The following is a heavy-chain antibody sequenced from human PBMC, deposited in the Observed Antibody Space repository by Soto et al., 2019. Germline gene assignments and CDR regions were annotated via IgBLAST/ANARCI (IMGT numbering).Heavy chain of an antibody. CDR1: GFTFSSYA. CDR3: AREGEWYCSCGSYPEVYGMDV. J-gene: IGHJ6*02. Sequence: PGGSLRLSCAASGFTFSSYAMHWVRQAPGKGLEWVAVISYDGSNKYYADSVKGRFTISRDNSKNTLYLQMNSLRAEDTAVYYCAREGEWYCSCGSYPEVYGMDVWGQGTTVTVSS. V-gene: IGHV3-30-3*01. CDR2: ISYDGSNK. D-gene: IGHD2-15*01.